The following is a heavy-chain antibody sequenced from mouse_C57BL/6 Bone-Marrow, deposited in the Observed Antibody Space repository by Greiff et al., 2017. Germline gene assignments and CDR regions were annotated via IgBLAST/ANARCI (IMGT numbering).Heavy chain of an antibody. CDR1: GFTFSDYY. J-gene: IGHJ3*01. V-gene: IGHV5-12*01. CDR2: ISNGGGST. D-gene: IGHD1-1*01. CDR3: ARQGYGSSYGGFAY. Sequence: EVQGVESGGGLVQPGGSLKLSCAASGFTFSDYYMYWVRQTPEKRLEWVAYISNGGGSTYYPDTVKGRFTISRDNAKNTLYLQMSRLKSEDTAMYYCARQGYGSSYGGFAYWGQGTLVTVSA.